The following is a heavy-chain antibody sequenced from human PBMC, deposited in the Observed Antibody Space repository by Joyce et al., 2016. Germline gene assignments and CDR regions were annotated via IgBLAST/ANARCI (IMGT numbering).Heavy chain of an antibody. V-gene: IGHV3-33*01. CDR3: ARASPYWYFDI. Sequence: QVQLLESGGGAVQPGTSLRLSCEASGFTFSLYGMHWVRQAPGKGLEWVAIIWNDGDKKYYVDSVNGRFTISRDNSKNTLWLQMNSLRADDTALYFCARASPYWYFDIWGRGTPVTVSS. J-gene: IGHJ2*01. CDR2: IWNDGDKK. CDR1: GFTFSLYG. D-gene: IGHD3-16*01.